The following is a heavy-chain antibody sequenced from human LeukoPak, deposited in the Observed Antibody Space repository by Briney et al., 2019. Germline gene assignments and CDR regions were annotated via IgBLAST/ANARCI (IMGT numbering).Heavy chain of an antibody. CDR1: GYTFTGYY. CDR2: INPNSGGT. Sequence: ASVKVSCKASGYTFTGYYMNWVRQAPGQGLEWLGWINPNSGGTNYAQKFQGRVTMTRDTSISTAYMELSRLKSDDTAVYYCARDFIRGSYDVDFDIWGQGTVVTVSS. D-gene: IGHD3-16*01. CDR3: ARDFIRGSYDVDFDI. J-gene: IGHJ3*02. V-gene: IGHV1-2*02.